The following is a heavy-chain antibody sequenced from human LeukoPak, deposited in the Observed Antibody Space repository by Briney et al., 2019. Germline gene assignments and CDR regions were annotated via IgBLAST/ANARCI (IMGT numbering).Heavy chain of an antibody. CDR1: GFTLSSRW. V-gene: IGHV3-7*03. CDR2: INRDGSEK. Sequence: PGGSLRLSCVVSGFTLSSRWMMWVRQAPGKGLEWMTNINRDGSEKNYVDSVKGRFTITRDNAENSLYLQMNSLKVEDTAIYYCATYDSWSGYNIAYCGQGTLVTVSS. J-gene: IGHJ4*02. CDR3: ATYDSWSGYNIAY. D-gene: IGHD3-3*01.